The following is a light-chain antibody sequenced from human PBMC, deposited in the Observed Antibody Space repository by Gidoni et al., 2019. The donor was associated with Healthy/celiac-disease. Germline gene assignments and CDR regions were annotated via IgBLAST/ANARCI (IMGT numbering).Light chain of an antibody. CDR2: DTS. CDR3: LLSYSGARGV. CDR1: TGAVTSGHY. V-gene: IGLV7-46*01. Sequence: QAVVTQEPSLTVSPGGTVPLTCGSSTGAVTSGHYPYWFQQKPGQAPRTLIYDTSNKPSWTPARFSGSLLGGKAALTLSGAQPEDEAEYYCLLSYSGARGVFGTGTKVTVL. J-gene: IGLJ1*01.